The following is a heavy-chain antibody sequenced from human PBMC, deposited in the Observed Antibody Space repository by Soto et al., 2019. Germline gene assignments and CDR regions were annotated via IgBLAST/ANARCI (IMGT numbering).Heavy chain of an antibody. Sequence: ASVKVSCKASGYSFTSYHIHWVRQAPGQGLEWMGVINPSGGSTTYAQKFQGRVTMTRDTSTSTVYMELSSLGSEDTAVYYCAREEEPIVGATGFFDSWG. CDR3: AREEEPIVGATGFFDS. D-gene: IGHD1-26*01. CDR2: INPSGGST. CDR1: GYSFTSYH. J-gene: IGHJ4*01. V-gene: IGHV1-46*01.